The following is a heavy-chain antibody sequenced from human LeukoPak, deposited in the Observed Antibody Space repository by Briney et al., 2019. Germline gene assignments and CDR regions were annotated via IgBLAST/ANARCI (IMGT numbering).Heavy chain of an antibody. J-gene: IGHJ5*02. CDR2: IYYSGST. Sequence: SETLSLTCTVSGGSISSSSYYWGWIRQPPGKGLEWIGSIYYSGSTYYNPSLKSRVTISVDTSKNQFSLKLSSVTAADTAVYYCARDPYCSSTSCYKWGGWFDPWGQGTLVTVSS. CDR1: GGSISSSSYY. CDR3: ARDPYCSSTSCYKWGGWFDP. D-gene: IGHD2-2*02. V-gene: IGHV4-39*07.